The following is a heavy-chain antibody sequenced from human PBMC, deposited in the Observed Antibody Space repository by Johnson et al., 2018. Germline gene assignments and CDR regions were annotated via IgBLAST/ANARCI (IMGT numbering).Heavy chain of an antibody. CDR2: IHSDGSNT. CDR1: RFTFSYYW. CDR3: TRGSLWAFDM. Sequence: VQLVQSGGGLVQPGGSLRLSCAASRFTFSYYWMHWVRQAPGKGLVWVSRIHSDGSNTNYAASVKGRFTISRDNAKNMLYLQMNSLRVEDTAVYYCTRGSLWAFDMWGQGTMVTVSS. D-gene: IGHD5-18*01. J-gene: IGHJ3*02. V-gene: IGHV3-74*02.